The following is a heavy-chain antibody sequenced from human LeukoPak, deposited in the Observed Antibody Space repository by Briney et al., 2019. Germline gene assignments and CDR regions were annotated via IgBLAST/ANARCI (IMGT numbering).Heavy chain of an antibody. V-gene: IGHV3-74*01. CDR2: INSDESST. CDR3: ARGLGGYDQFFDY. Sequence: GGSLRLSGAASGFTFSSYLMHWVRQPPGKGLVWVSRINSDESSTSYADSVKGRFSISRDNAKNSLYLQMNSLRAEDTAVYYCARGLGGYDQFFDYWGQGTLVTVSS. CDR1: GFTFSSYL. D-gene: IGHD5-12*01. J-gene: IGHJ4*02.